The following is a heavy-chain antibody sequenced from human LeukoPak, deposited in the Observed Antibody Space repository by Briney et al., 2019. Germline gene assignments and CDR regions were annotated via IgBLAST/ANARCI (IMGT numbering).Heavy chain of an antibody. D-gene: IGHD2/OR15-2a*01. V-gene: IGHV4-59*08. CDR1: GGSISSYY. CDR3: AGHHPRNTVDF. CDR2: ISDIGSI. Sequence: SETLSLTCTVSGGSISSYYWSWIRQPPGKGLEWIAYISDIGSINYNPSLKSRVTTSLDTSKNQFSLKLSSVTAADTAAYYCAGHHPRNTVDFWGQGTLVTVSS. J-gene: IGHJ4*02.